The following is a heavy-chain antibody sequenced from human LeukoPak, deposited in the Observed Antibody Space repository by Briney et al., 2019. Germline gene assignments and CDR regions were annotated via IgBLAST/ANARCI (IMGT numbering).Heavy chain of an antibody. CDR1: GFTFNTYN. CDR2: ISSGSSAI. J-gene: IGHJ4*02. Sequence: GGSLRLSCAASGFTFNTYNMNWVRQAPGKGLEWVSYISSGSSAIYYADSVKGRFTISRDNAKNSLFLQMNSLRDEDTAIYYCARAVARYCSSTSCYSGARVGIDYWSQGTLVTVSS. V-gene: IGHV3-48*02. CDR3: ARAVARYCSSTSCYSGARVGIDY. D-gene: IGHD2-2*01.